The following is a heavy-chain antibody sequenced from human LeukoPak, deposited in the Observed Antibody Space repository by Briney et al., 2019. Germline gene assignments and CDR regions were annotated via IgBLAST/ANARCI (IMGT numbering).Heavy chain of an antibody. D-gene: IGHD6-13*01. J-gene: IGHJ5*02. Sequence: GGSLRLSCAASGFTFSSYAMHWVRQAPGKGLEWVAVVWYGGSNKYYADSVKGRFTISRDNSKNTLYLQMNSLRAGDTAVYYCAKDALSYSSSLNWFDPWGQGTLVTVSS. CDR1: GFTFSSYA. CDR3: AKDALSYSSSLNWFDP. V-gene: IGHV3-30*02. CDR2: VWYGGSNK.